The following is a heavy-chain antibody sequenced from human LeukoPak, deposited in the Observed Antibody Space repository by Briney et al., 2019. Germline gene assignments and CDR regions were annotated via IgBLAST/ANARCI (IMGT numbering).Heavy chain of an antibody. CDR1: GLTFSSSW. CDR3: ARDLAYSRLDY. CDR2: INLDGNKK. V-gene: IGHV3-7*01. Sequence: GGSLRLSCAVSGLTFSSSWMDWVRQAPGKGLEWVASINLDGNKKYSADSVKGRFTISRDNAENSLYLQMNSLRVEDTAFYYCARDLAYSRLDYWGQGMLVTVSS. D-gene: IGHD5-18*01. J-gene: IGHJ4*02.